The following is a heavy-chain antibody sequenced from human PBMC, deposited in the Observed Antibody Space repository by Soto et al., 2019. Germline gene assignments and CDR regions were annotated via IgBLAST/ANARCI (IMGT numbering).Heavy chain of an antibody. J-gene: IGHJ4*02. V-gene: IGHV3-73*02. CDR1: GFNFSGST. CDR2: IGRKINKYAT. Sequence: EVHMVQSGGGLVQPGGSLKVSCAASGFNFSGSTMHWVRQASGKGLEWVGRIGRKINKYATEYGSSVEGRFTISRDDSKNTTFLLMKSLKNDDTGVYFCVRQRLEVSPLGHWGRGTLVTVSS. CDR3: VRQRLEVSPLGH. D-gene: IGHD1-1*01.